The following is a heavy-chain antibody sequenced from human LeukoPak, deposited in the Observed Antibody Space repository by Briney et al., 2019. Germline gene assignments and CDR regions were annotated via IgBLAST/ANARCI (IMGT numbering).Heavy chain of an antibody. Sequence: GGSLSLSCAASGFTFSSYAMSWVRQAPGKGLEWVSAISGSGGSTYYADSVKGRFTISRDNSKNTLYLQMNSLRAEDTAVYYCAKDGDLEQLGDAFDIWGQGTMVTVSS. J-gene: IGHJ3*02. CDR3: AKDGDLEQLGDAFDI. V-gene: IGHV3-23*01. CDR2: ISGSGGST. D-gene: IGHD6-13*01. CDR1: GFTFSSYA.